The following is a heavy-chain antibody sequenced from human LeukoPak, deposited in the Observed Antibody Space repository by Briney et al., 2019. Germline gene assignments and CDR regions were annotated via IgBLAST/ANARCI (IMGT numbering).Heavy chain of an antibody. J-gene: IGHJ4*02. CDR3: ARGPPHCAGGSCYSDY. CDR2: IIPIFGTA. Sequence: GASVKVSCKASAGTFSSYASSWVRQAPGQGREWMGGIIPIFGTANYAQKFQGRVTITTDESTSTAYMELSSLISEDTAVYYCARGPPHCAGGSCYSDYCGQGTLVTVSS. V-gene: IGHV1-69*05. CDR1: AGTFSSYA. D-gene: IGHD2-8*02.